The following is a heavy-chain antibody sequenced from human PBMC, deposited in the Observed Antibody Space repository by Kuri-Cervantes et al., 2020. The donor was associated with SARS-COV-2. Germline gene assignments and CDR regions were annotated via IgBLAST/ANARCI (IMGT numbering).Heavy chain of an antibody. CDR1: GYSISSGYY. V-gene: IGHV4-38-2*02. D-gene: IGHD3-10*01. J-gene: IGHJ6*03. Sequence: SETLTLTCAVSGYSISSGYYWGWIRQHLGKWLEWIGSIYHSGSTYYNPSLKSRITISLDTSRNQLSLKLSSVTAADTAVYYCARDYLVREWGDYYYYMDVWGKGTTVTVSS. CDR3: ARDYLVREWGDYYYYMDV. CDR2: IYHSGST.